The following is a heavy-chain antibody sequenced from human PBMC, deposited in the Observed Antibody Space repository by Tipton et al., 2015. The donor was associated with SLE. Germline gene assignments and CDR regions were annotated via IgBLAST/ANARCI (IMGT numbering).Heavy chain of an antibody. Sequence: SLRLSCAASGFTFGTYGMHWVRQAPGKGLEWVAVIWYDGSNKYYADSVKGRFTISRDNSKNTLFLQMNSLRAEDTAVYYCARDLVCLDWYFDLWRRGTLVTVSS. J-gene: IGHJ2*01. V-gene: IGHV3-33*01. D-gene: IGHD6-6*01. CDR2: IWYDGSNK. CDR1: GFTFGTYG. CDR3: ARDLVCLDWYFDL.